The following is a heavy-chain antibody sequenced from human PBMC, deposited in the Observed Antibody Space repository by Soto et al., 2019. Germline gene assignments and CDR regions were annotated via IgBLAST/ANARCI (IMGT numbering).Heavy chain of an antibody. CDR1: GGSINTFY. J-gene: IGHJ6*02. CDR3: ARALVTDYNSRDYHYYFAMDV. CDR2: IFSSGST. V-gene: IGHV4-4*07. D-gene: IGHD3-22*01. Sequence: KPSETLSLTCTVSGGSINTFYWSWVRQPAGKGLEWIGRIFSSGSTSFNPSLESRVAMSVDTSKNQFSLILASVTAADTAVYYCARALVTDYNSRDYHYYFAMDVWGQGTSVTVSS.